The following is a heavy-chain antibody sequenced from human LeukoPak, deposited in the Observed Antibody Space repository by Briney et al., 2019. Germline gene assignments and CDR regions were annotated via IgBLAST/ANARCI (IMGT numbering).Heavy chain of an antibody. CDR2: IYYSGST. D-gene: IGHD6-6*01. V-gene: IGHV4-39*02. Sequence: SETLSLTCTVSGGSISSSSYYWGWIRQPPGKGLEWIGSIYYSGSTYYNPSLKSRVTISVDTSKNNFSLKLSSVTAADTAVYYCARRIAARYNWFDPWGQGTLVTVSS. CDR3: ARRIAARYNWFDP. CDR1: GGSISSSSYY. J-gene: IGHJ5*02.